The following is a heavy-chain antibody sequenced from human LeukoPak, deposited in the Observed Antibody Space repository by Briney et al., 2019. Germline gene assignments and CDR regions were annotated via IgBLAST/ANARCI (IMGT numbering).Heavy chain of an antibody. Sequence: GGSLRLSCTASGFSFGDHYLGWVRQAPGKGLEWLGFIRSKTYGGATEYDASVKGRFTFSRDDSKSIAYLQMDNLDTEDTAMYYCTRSGYYSDYWGQGILVTVSS. CDR2: IRSKTYGGAT. V-gene: IGHV3-49*04. CDR3: TRSGYYSDY. D-gene: IGHD3-3*01. J-gene: IGHJ4*02. CDR1: GFSFGDHY.